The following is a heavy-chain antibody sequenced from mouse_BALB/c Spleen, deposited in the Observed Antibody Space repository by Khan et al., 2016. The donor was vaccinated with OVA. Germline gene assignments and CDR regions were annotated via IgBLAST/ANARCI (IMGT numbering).Heavy chain of an antibody. CDR2: INPSTGYN. J-gene: IGHJ2*01. D-gene: IGHD1-1*01. CDR3: ARRGLRWDFDY. V-gene: IGHV1-7*01. CDR1: GYTFINYW. Sequence: VKLQQSGAELAKPGASVKMSCKASGYTFINYWILWVKQRPGQGLEWIGYINPSTGYNEYNQNFKDKATLTADKSSSTAYMQLSSLTSEDSAVYYCARRGLRWDFDYWGQGTTLTVSS.